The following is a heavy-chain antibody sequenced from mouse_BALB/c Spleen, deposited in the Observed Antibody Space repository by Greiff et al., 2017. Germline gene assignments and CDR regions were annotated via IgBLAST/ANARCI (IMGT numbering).Heavy chain of an antibody. CDR2: ISDGGSYT. CDR3: ARYGGDY. J-gene: IGHJ2*02. D-gene: IGHD1-1*01. CDR1: GFSFSDYY. Sequence: EVKLVESGGGLVKPGGSLKLSCAASGFSFSDYYMYWVRQTPEKRLEWVATISDGGSYTYYPDSVKGRFNISRDNAKNNLYLQMSSLKSEDTAMYYCARYGGDYWGQGTSLTVSS. V-gene: IGHV5-4*02.